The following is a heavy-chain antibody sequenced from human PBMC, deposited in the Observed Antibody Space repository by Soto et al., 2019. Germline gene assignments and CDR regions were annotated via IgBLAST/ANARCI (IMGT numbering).Heavy chain of an antibody. J-gene: IGHJ6*02. V-gene: IGHV4-38-2*01. Sequence: SETLSLTCAVSGYSISSGYYWGWIRQPPGKGLEWIGSIYHSGSTYYNPSLKSRVTISVDTSKNQFSLKLSSVTAADTAVYYCARGSCSSTSCYYYYYGMDVWGQGTTVTVSS. D-gene: IGHD2-2*01. CDR3: ARGSCSSTSCYYYYYGMDV. CDR1: GYSISSGYY. CDR2: IYHSGST.